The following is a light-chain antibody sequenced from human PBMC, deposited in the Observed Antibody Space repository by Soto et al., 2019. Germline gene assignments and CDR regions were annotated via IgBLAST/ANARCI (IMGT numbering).Light chain of an antibody. J-gene: IGLJ1*01. CDR1: SSNIGANT. CDR3: AAWDDSLNGYV. Sequence: QAVVTQPPSASGTPGQRVAFSCSGSSSNIGANTVNWYQQLPGAAPKLLIYSHSQRPSGVPDRFSGSKSGTSASLAISGLQSDDEADYYCAAWDDSLNGYVFGTGTKLTVL. CDR2: SHS. V-gene: IGLV1-44*01.